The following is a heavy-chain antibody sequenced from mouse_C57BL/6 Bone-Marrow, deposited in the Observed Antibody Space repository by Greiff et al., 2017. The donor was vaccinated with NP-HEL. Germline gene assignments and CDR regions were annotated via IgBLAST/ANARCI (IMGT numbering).Heavy chain of an antibody. CDR1: GFTFSDFY. CDR2: SRNKANDYTT. CDR3: ARDAGSFYWYFDV. D-gene: IGHD4-1*01. J-gene: IGHJ1*03. V-gene: IGHV7-1*01. Sequence: EVQLVESGGGLVQSGRSLRLSCATSGFTFSDFYMEWVRQAPGKGLEWIAASRNKANDYTTEYSASVKGRFIVSRDTSQSILYLQMNALRAEDTAIYYCARDAGSFYWYFDVWGTGTTVTVSS.